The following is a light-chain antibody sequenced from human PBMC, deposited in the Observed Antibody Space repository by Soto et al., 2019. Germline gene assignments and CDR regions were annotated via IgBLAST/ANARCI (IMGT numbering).Light chain of an antibody. CDR3: QQYDSSFT. CDR1: QHVTTTY. Sequence: IVLTQSPATLSLSPGERATLSCTASQHVTTTYIAWYQQKFGQAPRLLIYGASTGATGTPDRFTGGGFGTDFTLTISRVEPEDFAVYYCQQYDSSFTFGGGTKVDIK. CDR2: GAS. V-gene: IGKV3-20*01. J-gene: IGKJ4*01.